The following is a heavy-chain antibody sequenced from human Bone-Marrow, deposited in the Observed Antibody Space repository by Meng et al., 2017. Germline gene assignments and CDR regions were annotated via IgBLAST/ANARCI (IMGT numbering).Heavy chain of an antibody. V-gene: IGHV4-30-4*01. J-gene: IGHJ4*02. CDR1: GGSISSGDYY. D-gene: IGHD4-17*01. CDR2: IYYNGST. Sequence: QVQLQESGPGLVKPSQTLSLTCTVSGGSISSGDYYWSWIRQPPGKGLEWIGYIYYNGSTYYNPSLKSRVTISVDTSKNQFSLKLSSVTAADTAVYYCASSMTTVTAEIDYWGQGTLVTVSS. CDR3: ASSMTTVTAEIDY.